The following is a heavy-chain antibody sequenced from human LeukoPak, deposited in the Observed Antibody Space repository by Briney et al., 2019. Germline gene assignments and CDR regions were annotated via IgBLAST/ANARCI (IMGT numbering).Heavy chain of an antibody. CDR1: GGSISSSSYY. J-gene: IGHJ4*02. D-gene: IGHD2-21*01. Sequence: SETLSLTCTVSGGSISSSSYYWSWIRQPAGKGLEWIGRIYTSGSTNYNPSLKSRVTTSVDTSKNQFSLKLSSVTAADTAVYYCARGSLWSDYWGQGTLVTVSS. V-gene: IGHV4-61*02. CDR2: IYTSGST. CDR3: ARGSLWSDY.